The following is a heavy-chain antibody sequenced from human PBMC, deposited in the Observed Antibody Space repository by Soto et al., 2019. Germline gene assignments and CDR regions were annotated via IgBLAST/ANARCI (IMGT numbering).Heavy chain of an antibody. V-gene: IGHV1-18*01. J-gene: IGHJ4*01. Sequence: ASVKVSCKASGYSFTNYGITWVRQAPGQGLEWIGWISAYNGNTNYAQNIQDRVIMTTDTSTRTVYMELRNLRSDDTAVYYCARDLSTPDYWG. CDR2: ISAYNGNT. CDR1: GYSFTNYG. CDR3: ARDLSTPDY.